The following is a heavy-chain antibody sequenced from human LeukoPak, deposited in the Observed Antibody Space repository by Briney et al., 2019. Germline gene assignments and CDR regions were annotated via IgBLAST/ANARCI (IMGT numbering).Heavy chain of an antibody. V-gene: IGHV3-48*04. CDR2: ISSSSSTI. CDR1: GFTFSSYS. D-gene: IGHD3-10*01. CDR3: ARAKYYGSGRPWGFDP. J-gene: IGHJ5*02. Sequence: PGGSLRLSCAASGFTFSSYSMNWVRQAPGKGLEGVSYISSSSSTIYYADSVKGRFTISRDNAKNSLYLQMNSLRAEDTAVYYCARAKYYGSGRPWGFDPWGQGTLVTVSS.